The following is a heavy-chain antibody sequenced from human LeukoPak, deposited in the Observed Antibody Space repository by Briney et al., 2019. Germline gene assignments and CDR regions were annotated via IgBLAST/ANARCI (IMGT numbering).Heavy chain of an antibody. CDR3: ARALSGGSYFDALDY. CDR2: ISSSSSYI. CDR1: GFTFSSYS. D-gene: IGHD2-15*01. V-gene: IGHV3-21*04. Sequence: GGSLRLPCAASGFTFSSYSMNWVRQAPGKGLEWVSSISSSSSYIYYADSVKGRFTISRDNAKNSLYLQMNSLRAEDTAVYYCARALSGGSYFDALDYWGQGTLVTVSS. J-gene: IGHJ4*02.